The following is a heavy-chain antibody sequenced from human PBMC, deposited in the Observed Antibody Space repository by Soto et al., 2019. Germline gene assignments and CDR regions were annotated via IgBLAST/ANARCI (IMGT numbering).Heavy chain of an antibody. CDR1: GYSFTNYW. CDR2: IYPDDSDT. Sequence: PGESLKISCKGSGYSFTNYWIGWVRQMPGKGLEWMGMIYPDDSDTKYSPSFQGQVTFSADKSINTAYLQWSSLKASDTAIYYCVILESLYLDDRYLTWGPATLVT. J-gene: IGHJ5*02. D-gene: IGHD3-16*01. V-gene: IGHV5-51*01. CDR3: VILESLYLDDRYLT.